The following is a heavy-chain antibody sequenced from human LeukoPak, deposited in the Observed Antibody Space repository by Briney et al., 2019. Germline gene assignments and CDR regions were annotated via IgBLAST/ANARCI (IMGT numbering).Heavy chain of an antibody. Sequence: ASVKVSCKASGGTFSSYAISWVRQAPGQRLEWMGWINAGNGNTKYSQKFQGRVTITRDTSASTAYMELSSLRSEDTAVYYCARDGYDFWSGYYKGMVVWGQGTTVTVSS. D-gene: IGHD3-3*01. CDR3: ARDGYDFWSGYYKGMVV. CDR2: INAGNGNT. CDR1: GGTFSSYA. J-gene: IGHJ6*02. V-gene: IGHV1-3*01.